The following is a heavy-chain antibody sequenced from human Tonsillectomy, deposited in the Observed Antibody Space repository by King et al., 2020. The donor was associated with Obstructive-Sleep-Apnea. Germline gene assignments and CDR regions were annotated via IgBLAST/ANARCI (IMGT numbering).Heavy chain of an antibody. D-gene: IGHD2-15*01. CDR2: IFYTGNT. CDR3: AGGGALLRTWFDP. Sequence: QLQESGPGLVKPSQTLSLTCTVSGGSISSSSYYWGWIRQPPGKGLEWIGGIFYTGNTYYNPSLKSRLTISLHTSKNPFSLKLSSVTAADTAVYYCAGGGALLRTWFDPWGQGTLVTVSS. V-gene: IGHV4-39*07. CDR1: GGSISSSSYY. J-gene: IGHJ5*02.